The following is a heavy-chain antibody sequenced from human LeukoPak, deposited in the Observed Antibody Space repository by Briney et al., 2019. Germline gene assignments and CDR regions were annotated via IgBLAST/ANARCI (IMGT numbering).Heavy chain of an antibody. CDR1: GYTFTSYD. Sequence: GASVKVPCKASGYTFTSYDINWVRQATGQGLEWMGWMNPNSGNTGYAQKFQGRVTMTRNTSISTAYMELSSLRSEDTAVYYCARGDKQGGSGSYYTYYYYMDVWGKGTTVTVSS. D-gene: IGHD3-10*01. CDR3: ARGDKQGGSGSYYTYYYYMDV. V-gene: IGHV1-8*01. CDR2: MNPNSGNT. J-gene: IGHJ6*03.